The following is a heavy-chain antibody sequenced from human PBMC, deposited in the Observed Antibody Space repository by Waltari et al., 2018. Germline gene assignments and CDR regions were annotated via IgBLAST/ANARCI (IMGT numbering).Heavy chain of an antibody. D-gene: IGHD1-1*01. Sequence: QLQLQESGPGLVKPSETLSTTCSVSGVSITSNRHYWGWIRQPPGQGLEWIGTMSYTGATYSSPSLESRVTVSRDTSKNQLSLKLVSVTAADTAVYYCATYIGASVGTAAFDVWGQGTMVAVSS. CDR2: MSYTGAT. CDR3: ATYIGASVGTAAFDV. V-gene: IGHV4-39*01. J-gene: IGHJ3*01. CDR1: GVSITSNRHY.